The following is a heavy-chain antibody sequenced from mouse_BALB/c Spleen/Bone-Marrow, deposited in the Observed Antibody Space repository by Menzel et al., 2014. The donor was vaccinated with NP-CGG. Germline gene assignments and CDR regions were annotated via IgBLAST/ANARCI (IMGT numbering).Heavy chain of an antibody. CDR3: ARGEYYALVY. CDR2: IDPANGNT. J-gene: IGHJ4*01. V-gene: IGHV14-3*02. Sequence: EVQLQESGAELVKPGASVKLSCTASGFNIKDTYMHWVKQRPEQGLEWIGRIDPANGNTEYDQKLQGKATITADTSSNTAYLQLSRMTYEATVVYCCARGEYYALVYWGQGTLVTVSS. CDR1: GFNIKDTY.